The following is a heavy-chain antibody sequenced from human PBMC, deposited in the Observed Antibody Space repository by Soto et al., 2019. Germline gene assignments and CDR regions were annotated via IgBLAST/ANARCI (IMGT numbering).Heavy chain of an antibody. D-gene: IGHD4-17*01. CDR3: ARPYGGKIGDAPDL. J-gene: IGHJ3*01. Sequence: LRLSCVASGFTFSSYAMSWVRQVPGKGLEWVSTISDAAGSAYYVDSVKGRFTISRDNSKKTLYLQMNSLRAEDSAVYYCARPYGGKIGDAPDLWGPGTRVTVS. CDR1: GFTFSSYA. V-gene: IGHV3-23*01. CDR2: ISDAAGSA.